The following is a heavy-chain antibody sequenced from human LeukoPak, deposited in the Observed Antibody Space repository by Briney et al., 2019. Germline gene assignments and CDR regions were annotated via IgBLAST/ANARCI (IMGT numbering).Heavy chain of an antibody. D-gene: IGHD1-1*01. CDR3: ARSLTTLTYEGY. CDR1: GFTFSSYM. V-gene: IGHV3-21*01. CDR2: INSGSTYT. Sequence: RGSLRLSCAASGFTFSSYMMNWVRQASGKGLEWVSSINSGSTYTYYTESVKGRFTVSRDNAKNSLFLQMNSLRAEDTAIYYCARSLTTLTYEGYWGQGTLVTVSS. J-gene: IGHJ4*02.